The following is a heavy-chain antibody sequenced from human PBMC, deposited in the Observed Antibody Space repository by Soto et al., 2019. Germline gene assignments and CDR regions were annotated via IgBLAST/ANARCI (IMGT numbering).Heavy chain of an antibody. D-gene: IGHD6-13*01. CDR2: IYYSGST. CDR1: GGSISSSSYY. Sequence: LSLTCTVSGGSISSSSYYWGWIRQPPRKGLEWIGSIYYSGSTYYNPSLKSRVTISVDTSKNQFSLKLSSVTAADTAVYYCATSRSSSWYSPFDYWGQGTLVTVSS. V-gene: IGHV4-39*01. J-gene: IGHJ4*02. CDR3: ATSRSSSWYSPFDY.